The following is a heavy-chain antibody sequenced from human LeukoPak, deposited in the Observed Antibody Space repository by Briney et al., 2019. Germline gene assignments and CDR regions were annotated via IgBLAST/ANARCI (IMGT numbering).Heavy chain of an antibody. D-gene: IGHD3-3*01. Sequence: SETLSLTCTVSGDSISSTAYFWGWVRQPPGKGLEWIGNIFYSGSTYYNPSLKSRVTMSVDTSKNQFSLKLNSVTAADTAVYYCARQTAILLTRYDFWSTPPAYYFDYWGQGTLVTVSS. CDR2: IFYSGST. J-gene: IGHJ4*02. CDR1: GDSISSTAYF. V-gene: IGHV4-39*01. CDR3: ARQTAILLTRYDFWSTPPAYYFDY.